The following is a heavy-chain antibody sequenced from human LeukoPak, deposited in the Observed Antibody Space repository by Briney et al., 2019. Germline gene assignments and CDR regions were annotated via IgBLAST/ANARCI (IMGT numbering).Heavy chain of an antibody. CDR1: GFTFDDYA. D-gene: IGHD6-6*01. Sequence: GGSLRLSCAASGFTFDDYAMHWVRQAPGKGLERVSGISWNSGSIGYADSVKGRFTISRDNAKNSLYLQMNSLRAEDTALYYCAKDTGSSSYWYYFDYWGQGTLVTVSS. CDR2: ISWNSGSI. V-gene: IGHV3-9*01. CDR3: AKDTGSSSYWYYFDY. J-gene: IGHJ4*02.